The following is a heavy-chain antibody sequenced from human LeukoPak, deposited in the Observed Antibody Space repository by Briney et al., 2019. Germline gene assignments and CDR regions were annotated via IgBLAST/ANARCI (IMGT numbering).Heavy chain of an antibody. CDR2: TWYDDSKK. J-gene: IGHJ3*02. Sequence: GGSLRLSCAASGFTFSSYVMHWVRQAPGKGLEWVAVTWYDDSKKYYVDSVKGRFTISRDNSKNTLDLQMNSLRAEDAAVYYCAKGGSSALGDAFGIWGQGTMVTVSS. CDR1: GFTFSSYV. CDR3: AKGGSSALGDAFGI. V-gene: IGHV3-33*06. D-gene: IGHD3-16*01.